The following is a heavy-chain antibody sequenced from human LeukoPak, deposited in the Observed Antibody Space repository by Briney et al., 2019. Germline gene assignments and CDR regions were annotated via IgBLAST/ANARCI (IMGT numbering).Heavy chain of an antibody. D-gene: IGHD2-2*01. CDR3: ARESSSADAYDF. V-gene: IGHV1-2*06. J-gene: IGHJ3*01. Sequence: ASVKVSCTASGYTFTAYYIHWVPQAPGQGLEWMGRINPNSGATNYAPKFQGRVTITRDTSINTAYMELSRLRSDDTAFYYCARESSSADAYDFWRPGTMVTVSS. CDR2: INPNSGAT. CDR1: GYTFTAYY.